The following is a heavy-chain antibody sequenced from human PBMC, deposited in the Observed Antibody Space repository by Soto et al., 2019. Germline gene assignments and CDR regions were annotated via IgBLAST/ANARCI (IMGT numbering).Heavy chain of an antibody. V-gene: IGHV3-74*01. J-gene: IGHJ4*01. CDR1: GLPFGDNW. Sequence: GGSLRLSCAASGLPFGDNWMHWVRQAPGKGLVWISRISNDGSDTTYADSVRGRFTVSRDNAKNTLYLQMNSLRAEDTAVYYCARDSYSSATHWGHGTLVTVSS. CDR3: ARDSYSSATH. CDR2: ISNDGSDT. D-gene: IGHD4-4*01.